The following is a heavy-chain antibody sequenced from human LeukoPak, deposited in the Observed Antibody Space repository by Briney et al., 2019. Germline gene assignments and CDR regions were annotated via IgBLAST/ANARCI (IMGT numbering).Heavy chain of an antibody. CDR3: AKDSIFGVVTGTFDY. D-gene: IGHD3-3*01. CDR2: ISGSGGST. J-gene: IGHJ4*02. CDR1: GFTFSSYA. Sequence: GGSLRLSYAASGFTFSSYAMSWVRQAPGKGLEWVSAISGSGGSTYYADSVKGRFTISRDNSKNTLYLQMNSLRAEDTAVYYCAKDSIFGVVTGTFDYWGQGTLVTVSS. V-gene: IGHV3-23*01.